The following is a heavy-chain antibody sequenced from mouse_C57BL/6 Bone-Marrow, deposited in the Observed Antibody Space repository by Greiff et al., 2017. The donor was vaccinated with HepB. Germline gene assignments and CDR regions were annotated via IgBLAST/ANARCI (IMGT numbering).Heavy chain of an antibody. V-gene: IGHV14-1*01. CDR3: TRYYGSRAWFAY. J-gene: IGHJ3*01. D-gene: IGHD1-1*01. Sequence: VQLQQSGAELVRPGASVKLSCTASGFNIKDYYMHWVKQRPEQGLEWIGRIDPEDGDTEYAPKFQGKATMTEDTSSNTAYLQLSSLTSEDTAVYYCTRYYGSRAWFAYWGQGTLVTVSA. CDR1: GFNIKDYY. CDR2: IDPEDGDT.